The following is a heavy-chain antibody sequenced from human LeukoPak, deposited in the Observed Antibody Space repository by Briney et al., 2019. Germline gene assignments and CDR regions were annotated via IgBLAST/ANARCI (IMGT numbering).Heavy chain of an antibody. J-gene: IGHJ4*02. CDR1: GFTFSSYG. V-gene: IGHV3-30*03. Sequence: GGSLRLSCAASGFTFSSYGMHWVRQAPGKGLEWVAVISYDGSNKYYADSVKGRFTISRDNAKSSLYLEMNSLRAEDTAVYYCARRGYSSSWDIPDYWGQGTLVTVSS. D-gene: IGHD6-13*01. CDR3: ARRGYSSSWDIPDY. CDR2: ISYDGSNK.